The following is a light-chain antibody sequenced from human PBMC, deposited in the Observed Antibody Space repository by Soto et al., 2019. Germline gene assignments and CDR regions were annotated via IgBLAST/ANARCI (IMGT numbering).Light chain of an antibody. CDR3: QQRSNWPIT. CDR1: QSINSN. CDR2: DAS. V-gene: IGKV3-11*01. J-gene: IGKJ5*01. Sequence: EILMTQSPATVSVSPGERVTLTCRASQSINSNLAWYQQKPGQAPRLLIYDASNRAPGIPARFSGSGSGTDFTLTISSLEPEDFAVYYCQQRSNWPITFGQGTRLEIK.